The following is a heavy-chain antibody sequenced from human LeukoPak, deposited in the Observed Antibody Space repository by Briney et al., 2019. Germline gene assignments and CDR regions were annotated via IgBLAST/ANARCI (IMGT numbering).Heavy chain of an antibody. D-gene: IGHD4-23*01. CDR2: IYYSGST. Sequence: SETLSLSCTVSGFSISSYYMSWVRQPPGKGLEWIGYIYYSGSTNYNPSLKSRVTISVDTSKNQFSLKLSSVTAADTAVYYCARHYGGYWDWGQGTLVTVSS. CDR1: GFSISSYY. J-gene: IGHJ4*02. CDR3: ARHYGGYWD. V-gene: IGHV4-59*01.